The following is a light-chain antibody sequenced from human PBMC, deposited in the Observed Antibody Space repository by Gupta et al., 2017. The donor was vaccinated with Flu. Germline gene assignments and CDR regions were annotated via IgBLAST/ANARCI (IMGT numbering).Light chain of an antibody. J-gene: IGLJ2*01. CDR3: SSCDGTRTREV. V-gene: IGLV2-14*03. CDR1: SSDNSSYKN. CDR2: DDN. Sequence: ITISCSGTSSDNSSYKNVSWYHQHPGTAPKLLIYDDNNRPSGVPDRVSGSKSGTTASLSISGLQAEDEADYFCSSCDGTRTREVFGAGTKLTVL.